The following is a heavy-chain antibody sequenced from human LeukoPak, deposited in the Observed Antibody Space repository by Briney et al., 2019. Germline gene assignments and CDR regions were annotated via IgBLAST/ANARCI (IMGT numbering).Heavy chain of an antibody. J-gene: IGHJ4*02. CDR3: AGQGEVGATVY. D-gene: IGHD1-26*01. CDR1: GGSISSYY. Sequence: SETLSLTCTVSGGSISSYYWSWIRQPPGKGLEGIGYIYYSGSTNYNPSLKSRVTISVDTAKIQFSLKLSSVTAADTAVYYCAGQGEVGATVYWGQGTLVTVSS. V-gene: IGHV4-59*01. CDR2: IYYSGST.